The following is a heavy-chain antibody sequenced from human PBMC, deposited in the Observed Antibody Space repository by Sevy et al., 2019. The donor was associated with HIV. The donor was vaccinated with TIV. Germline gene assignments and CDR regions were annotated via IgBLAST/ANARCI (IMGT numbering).Heavy chain of an antibody. D-gene: IGHD3-22*01. V-gene: IGHV2-5*02. J-gene: IGHJ4*02. CDR3: AHRPADSSGYPIFDY. CDR2: IYWDNDQ. Sequence: SGPTLVNPTQTLTLTCTFSGFSLTSTGVGVGWIRQPPGKALEWLALIYWDNDQRCSPSLKRRLTVTKDTSKNLVVLTMANMDPVDTATYYCAHRPADSSGYPIFDYWGQGILVTVSS. CDR1: GFSLTSTGVG.